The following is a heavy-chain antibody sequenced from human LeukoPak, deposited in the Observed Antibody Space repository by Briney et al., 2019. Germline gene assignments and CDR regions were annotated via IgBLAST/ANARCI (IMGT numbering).Heavy chain of an antibody. CDR3: ARGNLYDSSGFDP. Sequence: PGGSLRLSCAASGFTFSSYSMNWVRQAPGKGLEWVSSISSSSSYIYYADSVKGRFTISRGNAKNSLYLQMNSLRAEDTAVYYCARGNLYDSSGFDPWGQGTLVTVSS. V-gene: IGHV3-21*01. CDR1: GFTFSSYS. CDR2: ISSSSSYI. D-gene: IGHD3-22*01. J-gene: IGHJ5*02.